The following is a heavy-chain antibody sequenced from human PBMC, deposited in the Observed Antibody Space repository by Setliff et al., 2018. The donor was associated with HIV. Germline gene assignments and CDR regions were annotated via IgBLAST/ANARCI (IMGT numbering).Heavy chain of an antibody. CDR1: GFSLNTPGVG. V-gene: IGHV2-5*02. CDR3: AHGQTTYGAVIILGFDY. J-gene: IGHJ4*02. Sequence: SGPTLVNPTQTLRLTCTFSGFSLNTPGVGVGWIRQPPGKALEWLALIYWDGDKRYNPSLKGRATITKDISGSRVILTMTNVDPVDTATYYCAHGQTTYGAVIILGFDYWGQGTLVTVSS. D-gene: IGHD3-3*01. CDR2: IYWDGDK.